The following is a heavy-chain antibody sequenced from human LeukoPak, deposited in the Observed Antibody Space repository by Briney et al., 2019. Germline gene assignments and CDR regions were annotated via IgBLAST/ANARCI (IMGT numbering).Heavy chain of an antibody. D-gene: IGHD5-12*01. J-gene: IGHJ4*02. CDR2: IYYSGST. V-gene: IGHV4-59*01. Sequence: SETLSLTCTVSGRSISSYYWSWIRQPPGKGLEWIGYIYYSGSTNYNPSLKSRVTISVDTSKNQFSLKLSSVTAADTAVYYCARGGSRGYGYYFDYWGQGTLVTVSS. CDR3: ARGGSRGYGYYFDY. CDR1: GRSISSYY.